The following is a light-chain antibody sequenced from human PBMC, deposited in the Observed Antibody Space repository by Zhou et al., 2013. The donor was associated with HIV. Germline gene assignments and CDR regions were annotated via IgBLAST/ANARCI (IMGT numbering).Light chain of an antibody. CDR2: GAS. CDR1: QSVSSNY. J-gene: IGKJ1*01. CDR3: QQYTGSPRT. V-gene: IGKV3-20*01. Sequence: EFVLTQSPGTLSLSPGERATLSCWASQSVSSNYLAWYQQKPGQAPRLLIYGASTRATDIPTRFSGSGSGTDFTLTISRLVPEDFAMYYCQQYTGSPRTFGQGTKVEIK.